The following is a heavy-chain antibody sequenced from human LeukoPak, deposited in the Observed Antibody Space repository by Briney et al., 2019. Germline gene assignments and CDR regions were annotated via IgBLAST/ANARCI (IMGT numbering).Heavy chain of an antibody. CDR2: ISYDGSNK. D-gene: IGHD4-11*01. V-gene: IGHV3-30-3*01. J-gene: IGHJ4*02. Sequence: PGGSLRLSCTASGFTFSNYWMTWVRQAPGKGLEWVAVISYDGSNKYYADSVKGRFTISRDNSKNTLYLQMNSLRAEDTAVYYCARDITVTSGFDYWGQGTLVTVSS. CDR3: ARDITVTSGFDY. CDR1: GFTFSNYW.